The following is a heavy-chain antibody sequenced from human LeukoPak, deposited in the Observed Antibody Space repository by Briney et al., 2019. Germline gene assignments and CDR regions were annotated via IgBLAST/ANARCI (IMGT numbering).Heavy chain of an antibody. J-gene: IGHJ4*02. CDR1: GGTFSSYA. D-gene: IGHD3-22*01. Sequence: SVKVSCKASGGTFSSYAVSWVRLPPGRGLEWLGGLIPVFGTTTYAQKFQAKVTMTADKSTNTAYLEISSLTSDDTAVYYCARCSPGDSSNFYAVLQYWGQGTQVTVST. CDR3: ARCSPGDSSNFYAVLQY. CDR2: LIPVFGTT. V-gene: IGHV1-69*06.